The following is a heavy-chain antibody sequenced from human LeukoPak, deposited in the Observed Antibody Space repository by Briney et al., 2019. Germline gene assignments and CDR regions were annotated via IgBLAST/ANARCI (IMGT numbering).Heavy chain of an antibody. CDR2: ISYDGSNK. CDR1: GFTFSSYG. Sequence: PGRSLRLSCAASGFTFSSYGMHWVRQAPGKGLEWVAVISYDGSNKYYADSVKGRFTISRDNSKNTLYLQMNSLRAEDTAVYYCARETKGAAAIDYWGQGTLVTVSS. D-gene: IGHD6-13*01. CDR3: ARETKGAAAIDY. J-gene: IGHJ4*02. V-gene: IGHV3-30*03.